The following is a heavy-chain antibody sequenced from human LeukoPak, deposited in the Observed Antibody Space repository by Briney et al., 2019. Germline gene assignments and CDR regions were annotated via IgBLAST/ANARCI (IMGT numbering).Heavy chain of an antibody. V-gene: IGHV1-3*04. CDR1: GYTFANYA. J-gene: IGHJ6*02. Sequence: GESLKVSCKASGYTFANYAMHWVRQAPGQSLEWMGWINSANGNTKYSQKFQGGVTITRDTSASTAYMELSSLRSEDTAVYYCARDGRFIVADYYYGMDVWGQGTTVTVSS. CDR2: INSANGNT. CDR3: ARDGRFIVADYYYGMDV. D-gene: IGHD1-26*01.